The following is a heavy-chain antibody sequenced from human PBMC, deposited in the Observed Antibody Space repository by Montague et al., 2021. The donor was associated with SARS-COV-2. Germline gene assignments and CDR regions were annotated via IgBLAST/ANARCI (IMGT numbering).Heavy chain of an antibody. CDR2: IYTSGST. Sequence: TLSLTCTVSGGSISSGSYFWSWIRQPAGKGLGWIGRIYTSGSTNYNPSLKSRVTISVDTSKNQFSLKLSSVTAADTAVYYCARDAGIAATGLNWFDPWGQGTLVTVSS. V-gene: IGHV4-61*02. CDR3: ARDAGIAATGLNWFDP. D-gene: IGHD6-13*01. CDR1: GGSISSGSYF. J-gene: IGHJ5*02.